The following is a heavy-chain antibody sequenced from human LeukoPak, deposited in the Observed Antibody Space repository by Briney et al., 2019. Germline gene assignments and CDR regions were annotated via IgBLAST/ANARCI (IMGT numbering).Heavy chain of an antibody. CDR2: IYYSGST. CDR3: ARLDGYSTRGGMDV. Sequence: SETLSLTCTVSGGSMSSYYWSWIRQPPGKGLEGGGYIYYSGSTNYNPSLKSRVTISVDTSKNQFSLKLSSVTAADTAVYYCARLDGYSTRGGMDVWGQGTTVTVSS. CDR1: GGSMSSYY. V-gene: IGHV4-59*08. J-gene: IGHJ6*02. D-gene: IGHD6-13*01.